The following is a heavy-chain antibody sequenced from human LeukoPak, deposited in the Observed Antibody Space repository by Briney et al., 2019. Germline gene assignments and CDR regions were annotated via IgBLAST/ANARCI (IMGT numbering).Heavy chain of an antibody. CDR2: IKQDGSEK. Sequence: PGGSLTLSCAASGFTFSSYCVRWVRQAPGKGLEWVANIKQDGSEKYYVDSVKGRFTISRDNAKNSLYLQMNSLRAEDTAVYYCAGVGAVAGNFDYWGLGTLVTVSS. CDR1: GFTFSSYC. CDR3: AGVGAVAGNFDY. V-gene: IGHV3-7*01. D-gene: IGHD6-19*01. J-gene: IGHJ4*02.